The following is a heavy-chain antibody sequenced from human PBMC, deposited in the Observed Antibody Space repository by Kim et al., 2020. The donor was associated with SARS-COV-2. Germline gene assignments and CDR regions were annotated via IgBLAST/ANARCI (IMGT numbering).Heavy chain of an antibody. CDR3: ARGHSSNWYFDS. Sequence: NYNPSLKSRVTISVDTSKNQFSLELSSVTAADTAVYYCARGHSSNWYFDSWGQGTLVTVSS. D-gene: IGHD6-13*01. J-gene: IGHJ4*02. V-gene: IGHV4-59*09.